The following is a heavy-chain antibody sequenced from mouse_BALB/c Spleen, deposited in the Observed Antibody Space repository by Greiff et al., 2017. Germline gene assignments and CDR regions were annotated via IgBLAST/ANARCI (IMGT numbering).Heavy chain of an antibody. J-gene: IGHJ3*01. CDR1: GYTFTSYW. V-gene: IGHV1-69*02. Sequence: QVQLQQPGAELVRPGASVKLSCKASGYTFTSYWINWVKQRPGQGLEWIGNIYPSDSYTNYNQKFKDKATLTVDKSSSTAYMQLSSPTSEDSAVYYCTRGGYYGSSPAWFAYWGQGTLVTVSA. CDR3: TRGGYYGSSPAWFAY. CDR2: IYPSDSYT. D-gene: IGHD1-1*01.